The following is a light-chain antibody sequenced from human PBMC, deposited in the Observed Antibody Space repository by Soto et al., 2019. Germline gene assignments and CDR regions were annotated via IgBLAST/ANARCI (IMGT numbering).Light chain of an antibody. CDR3: QQYNSYSSGT. Sequence: DIQMTQSPSTLSASVGDRVTITCRASPSISSWLAWYQQKPGKAPNLLIYKASSLESGVPSRFSGSGSGTEFTLTISSLQPDDFATYYCQQYNSYSSGTFGQGTKVEIK. J-gene: IGKJ1*01. CDR1: PSISSW. V-gene: IGKV1-5*03. CDR2: KAS.